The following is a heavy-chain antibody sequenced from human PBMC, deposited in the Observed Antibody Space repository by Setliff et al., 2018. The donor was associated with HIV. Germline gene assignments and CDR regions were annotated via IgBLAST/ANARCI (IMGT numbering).Heavy chain of an antibody. Sequence: GASVKVSCKASGYTFTSYGISWVRQAPGQGLEWMGWISAYNGNTNYAQKLQGRVTMTTDTSTSTAYMELRSLRSDDTAVYYCARMIVLSAPSPPNAFDIWGQGTMVTVSS. V-gene: IGHV1-18*01. CDR1: GYTFTSYG. CDR3: ARMIVLSAPSPPNAFDI. J-gene: IGHJ3*02. CDR2: ISAYNGNT. D-gene: IGHD3-22*01.